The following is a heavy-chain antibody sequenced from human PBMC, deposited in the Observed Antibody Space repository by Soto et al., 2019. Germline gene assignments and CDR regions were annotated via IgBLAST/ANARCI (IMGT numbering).Heavy chain of an antibody. D-gene: IGHD2-2*01. Sequence: PGGSLRLSCAASGFTFSTYAMSWVRQAPGKGLEWVSAISGSGDTTYYANSVKGRFTISRDDSKNTLYLQMNSLRAEDTAVYYCAKLMLRPNQPIHYPGQATLVTVSS. V-gene: IGHV3-23*01. CDR2: ISGSGDTT. CDR1: GFTFSTYA. J-gene: IGHJ4*02. CDR3: AKLMLRPNQPIHY.